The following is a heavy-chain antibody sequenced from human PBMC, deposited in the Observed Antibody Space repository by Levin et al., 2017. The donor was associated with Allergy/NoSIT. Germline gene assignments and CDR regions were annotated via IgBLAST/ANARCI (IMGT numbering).Heavy chain of an antibody. J-gene: IGHJ3*01. V-gene: IGHV4-59*08. CDR1: GGSISSYY. D-gene: IGHD5-18*01. CDR3: ARGYTYGFAQAFDL. Sequence: SSETLSLTCTVSGGSISSYYWSWIRQPPGKGLEWIGYIYYSGSTNYNPSLKSRVTISVDTSKNQFSLKLSSVTAADTAVYYCARGYTYGFAQAFDLWGQGTMVTVSS. CDR2: IYYSGST.